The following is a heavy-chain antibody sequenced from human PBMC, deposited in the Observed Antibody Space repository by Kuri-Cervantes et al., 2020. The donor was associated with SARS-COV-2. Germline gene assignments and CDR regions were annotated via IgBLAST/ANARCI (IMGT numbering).Heavy chain of an antibody. CDR2: INHSGST. D-gene: IGHD4-23*01. CDR1: GGSSSGYY. Sequence: GSLRLSCAVYGGSSSGYYWSWIRQPPGEGLEWMGEINHSGSTNYNPSLKSRVTISVDTSKNQFSLKLSSVTAEDTAVYYCARGRRYVGNLGRYHYYYYMDVWGKGNTVNGAS. J-gene: IGHJ6*03. CDR3: ARGRRYVGNLGRYHYYYYMDV. V-gene: IGHV4-34*01.